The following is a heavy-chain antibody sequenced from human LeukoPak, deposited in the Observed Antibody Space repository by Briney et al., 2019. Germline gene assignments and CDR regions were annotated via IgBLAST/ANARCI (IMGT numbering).Heavy chain of an antibody. CDR3: ARRTEYYYDSSGYYHSD. CDR2: INHSGST. Sequence: SETLSLTCAVYGGSFSGYYSSWIRQPPGEGLEWIGEINHSGSTNYNPSLKSRVTISVDTSKNQFSLKLSSVTAADTAVYYCARRTEYYYDSSGYYHSDWGQGTLVTVSS. J-gene: IGHJ4*02. D-gene: IGHD3-22*01. CDR1: GGSFSGYY. V-gene: IGHV4-34*01.